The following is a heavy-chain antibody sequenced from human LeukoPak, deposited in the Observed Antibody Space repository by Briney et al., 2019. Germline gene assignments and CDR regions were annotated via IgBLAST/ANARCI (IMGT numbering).Heavy chain of an antibody. J-gene: IGHJ6*02. CDR1: GDSVSSNSAA. Sequence: SQTLSLTCAISGDSVSSNSAAWNWIGQSPSRGLEWLGRTYYRSKWYNDYAVSVKSRITINPDTSKNQFSLQLNSVTPEDTAVYYCARTPLGIAVAGYYYYYGMDVWGQGTTVTVSS. CDR2: TYYRSKWYN. D-gene: IGHD6-19*01. CDR3: ARTPLGIAVAGYYYYYGMDV. V-gene: IGHV6-1*01.